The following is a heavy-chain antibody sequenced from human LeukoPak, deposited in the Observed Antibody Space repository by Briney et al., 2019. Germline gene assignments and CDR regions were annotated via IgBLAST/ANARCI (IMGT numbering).Heavy chain of an antibody. D-gene: IGHD3-3*01. CDR1: GFTFSSYA. Sequence: GGSLRLSCAASGFTFSSYAMHWVRQAPGKGLEWVAVISYDGSNKYYADSVKGRFTISRDNSKNTLYLQMNSLRAEDTAVYYCAKAPGITIFGVARSAFDIWGQGTMVTVSS. CDR3: AKAPGITIFGVARSAFDI. V-gene: IGHV3-30-3*01. CDR2: ISYDGSNK. J-gene: IGHJ3*02.